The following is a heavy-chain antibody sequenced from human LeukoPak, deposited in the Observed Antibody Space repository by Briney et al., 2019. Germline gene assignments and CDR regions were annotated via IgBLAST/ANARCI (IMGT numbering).Heavy chain of an antibody. CDR3: ARDYPDGGGGRYFDWLPVF. J-gene: IGHJ4*02. D-gene: IGHD3-9*01. V-gene: IGHV4-4*02. CDR1: GGSISSSNW. CDR2: IYHSGST. Sequence: PSETLSLTCAVSGGSISSSNWWSWVRQPAGKGLEWIGEIYHSGSTNYNPSLKSRVTISVDKSKNQFSLKLSSVTAADTAVYYCARDYPDGGGGRYFDWLPVFWGQGTLVTVSS.